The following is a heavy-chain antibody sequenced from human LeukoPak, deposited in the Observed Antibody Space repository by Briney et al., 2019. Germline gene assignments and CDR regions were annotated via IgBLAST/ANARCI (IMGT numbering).Heavy chain of an antibody. CDR1: GGSFSGYY. D-gene: IGHD6-19*01. CDR2: IWYDGSNK. CDR3: ARERLAVAGYFDY. J-gene: IGHJ4*02. Sequence: PSETLSLTCAVYGGSFSGYYWSWVRQAPGKGLEWVAVIWYDGSNKYYADSVKGRFTISRDNSKNTLYLQMNSLRAEDTAVYYCARERLAVAGYFDYWGQGTLVTVSS. V-gene: IGHV3-33*08.